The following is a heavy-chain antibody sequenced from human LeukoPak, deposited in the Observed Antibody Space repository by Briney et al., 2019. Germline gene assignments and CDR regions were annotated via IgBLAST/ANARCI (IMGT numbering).Heavy chain of an antibody. V-gene: IGHV1-2*04. J-gene: IGHJ4*02. Sequence: GASVKVSCKASGYTFTGYILNWGRQAPGQGVGWWGWINPNGGGTNYAQKFQGWVTMTRDTSISTAYMELSRLRSDDTAVYYCARADALPWFGELLAVALDFWGPGTLVTVSS. D-gene: IGHD3-10*01. CDR3: ARADALPWFGELLAVALDF. CDR2: INPNGGGT. CDR1: GYTFTGYI.